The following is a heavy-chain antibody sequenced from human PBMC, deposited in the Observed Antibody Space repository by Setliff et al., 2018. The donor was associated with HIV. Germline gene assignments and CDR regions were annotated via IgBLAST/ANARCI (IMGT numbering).Heavy chain of an antibody. Sequence: PSETLSLTCTVSGASISGSYWIWIRQPPGKGLEWIGYMSLTRDTKYNPSLNSRVTTSIDTSKNQFSLELRSVTAADTAVYYCARSYSSGWPFQHWGQGTLVTVSS. CDR1: GASISGSY. D-gene: IGHD6-19*01. CDR3: ARSYSSGWPFQH. V-gene: IGHV4-59*08. J-gene: IGHJ1*01. CDR2: MSLTRDT.